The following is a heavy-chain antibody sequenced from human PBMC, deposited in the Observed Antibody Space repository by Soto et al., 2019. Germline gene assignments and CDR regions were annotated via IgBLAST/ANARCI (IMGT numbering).Heavy chain of an antibody. J-gene: IGHJ4*02. CDR1: GGSIGSGDYY. D-gene: IGHD2-15*01. CDR2: IYHTGST. Sequence: PSETLSLTCTVSGGSIGSGDYYWSWIRQPPGKGLEWIGYIYHTGSTYYNPSLESRVIISLDTSKNQFSLKLGSVTAADTAVYYCARSYLGGNFDSWGQGTLVTVSS. V-gene: IGHV4-30-4*01. CDR3: ARSYLGGNFDS.